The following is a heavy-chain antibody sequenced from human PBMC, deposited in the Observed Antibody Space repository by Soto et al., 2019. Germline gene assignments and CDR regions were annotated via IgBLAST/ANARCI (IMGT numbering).Heavy chain of an antibody. CDR1: GGSISGYY. Sequence: SATLSLTGTVSGGSISGYYWSWIRQPAGKGLEWIGRIYTTGSTNYNPSLKSRVTMSVDTSEHQFSLKLSSVTAADTAVYYCAREIVGATPFDFWGQGTLVTVSS. CDR3: AREIVGATPFDF. D-gene: IGHD1-26*01. J-gene: IGHJ4*02. V-gene: IGHV4-4*07. CDR2: IYTTGST.